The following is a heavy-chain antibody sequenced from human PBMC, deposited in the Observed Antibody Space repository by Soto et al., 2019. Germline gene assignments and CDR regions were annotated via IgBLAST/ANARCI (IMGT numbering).Heavy chain of an antibody. D-gene: IGHD6-19*01. CDR2: ISGSGGST. J-gene: IGHJ4*02. Sequence: EVQLLESGGGLVQPGRSLRLSCAASGFTFSSCAMSWVRQAPGKGLEWVSAISGSGGSTYYADSVKGRFTISRDNSKNTLYLQMNSLRAEDTAVYYCAKEGSGWGELSYFDYWGQGTLVTVSS. V-gene: IGHV3-23*01. CDR1: GFTFSSCA. CDR3: AKEGSGWGELSYFDY.